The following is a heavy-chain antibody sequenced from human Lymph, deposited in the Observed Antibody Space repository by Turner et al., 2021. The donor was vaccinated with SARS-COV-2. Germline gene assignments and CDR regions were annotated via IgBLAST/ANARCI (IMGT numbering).Heavy chain of an antibody. CDR3: ARDIPTTADYFDY. CDR2: ISSSSSYI. Sequence: EVQLVESGGGLVKPGGSLRRSCAASGFTFSTYSMNWFRQAPGKGLEWSSSISSSSSYIYYADSVKGRFTISRDDAKNSLYLQMNSLRAEDTAVYYCARDIPTTADYFDYWGQGTLVTVSS. CDR1: GFTFSTYS. D-gene: IGHD4-17*01. J-gene: IGHJ4*02. V-gene: IGHV3-21*01.